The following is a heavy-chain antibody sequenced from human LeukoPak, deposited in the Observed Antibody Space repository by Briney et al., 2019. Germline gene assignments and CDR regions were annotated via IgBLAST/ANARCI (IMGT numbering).Heavy chain of an antibody. Sequence: GGSLRLSCAASGFTFSSYAMSWVRQAPGKGLEWVSAISGSGGSTYYADSVKGRFTISRDNSKNTLYLQMNSLRAEDTAVYYCAKLVSGSYYVETDAFDIWGQGTMVTVSS. V-gene: IGHV3-23*01. CDR1: GFTFSSYA. D-gene: IGHD1-26*01. CDR3: AKLVSGSYYVETDAFDI. J-gene: IGHJ3*02. CDR2: ISGSGGST.